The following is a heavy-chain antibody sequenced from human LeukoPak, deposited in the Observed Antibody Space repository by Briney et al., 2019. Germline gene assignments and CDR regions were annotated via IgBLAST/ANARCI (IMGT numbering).Heavy chain of an antibody. CDR2: IYYSGST. D-gene: IGHD6-13*01. Sequence: TPSETLSLTCTVSGGSISSYYWSWIRQPPGKGLEWIGDIYYSGSTNSNPSLKSQVTISVDTSKKQISLKLSSVTAADTAVYYCAGIALGHYYYGMDVWGQGTLVTVSS. CDR3: AGIALGHYYYGMDV. J-gene: IGHJ6*02. V-gene: IGHV4-59*01. CDR1: GGSISSYY.